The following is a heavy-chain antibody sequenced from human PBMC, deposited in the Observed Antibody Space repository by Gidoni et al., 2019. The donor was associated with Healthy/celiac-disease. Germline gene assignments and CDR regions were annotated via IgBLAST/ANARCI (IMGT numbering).Heavy chain of an antibody. J-gene: IGHJ6*02. D-gene: IGHD2-2*01. Sequence: EVQLVESGGGLVKSGGCLRLSCAASGFAFSSYSMTWVRQAAGKGVEWVSASSSSSSYIYYADSVKGRFTISRDNAKNSLYLQMNSLRAEDTAVYYCARDQYCSSTSCYDNYYYYGMDVWGQGTTVTVSS. CDR3: ARDQYCSSTSCYDNYYYYGMDV. V-gene: IGHV3-21*01. CDR2: SSSSSSYI. CDR1: GFAFSSYS.